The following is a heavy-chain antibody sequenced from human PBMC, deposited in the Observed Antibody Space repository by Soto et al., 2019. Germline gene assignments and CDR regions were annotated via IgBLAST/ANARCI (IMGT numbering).Heavy chain of an antibody. V-gene: IGHV4-34*01. Sequence: SETLSLTCGVYGGSFSGYYWSWIRQPPGKGLEWIGEISRSGTTNYNPSLKSRVTISVDTSKNQCSLRLNSVTAADTAVYFCARGPYYYDSSAYYYALAFDIWGQGTLVTVSS. J-gene: IGHJ3*02. CDR2: ISRSGTT. D-gene: IGHD3-22*01. CDR3: ARGPYYYDSSAYYYALAFDI. CDR1: GGSFSGYY.